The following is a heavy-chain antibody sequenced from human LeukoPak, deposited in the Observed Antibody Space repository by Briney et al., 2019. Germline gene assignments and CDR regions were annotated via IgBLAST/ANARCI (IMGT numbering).Heavy chain of an antibody. V-gene: IGHV4-34*01. CDR1: GGSFSGYY. Sequence: SETLSLTCAVYGGSFSGYYWGGIRQPPARGVEWVGEVNHSGSTNYTPSITTRATISADTAKTQFYQKLRSVTAADTAVYYCASRGDCSSTSCIYYFDYWGQGTLVTVSS. CDR2: VNHSGST. D-gene: IGHD2-2*01. J-gene: IGHJ4*02. CDR3: ASRGDCSSTSCIYYFDY.